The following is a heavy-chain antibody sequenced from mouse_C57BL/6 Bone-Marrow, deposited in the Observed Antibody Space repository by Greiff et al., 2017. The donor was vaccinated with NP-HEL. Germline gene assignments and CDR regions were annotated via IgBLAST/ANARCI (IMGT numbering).Heavy chain of an antibody. CDR2: INPNNGGT. J-gene: IGHJ2*01. V-gene: IGHV1-22*01. CDR1: GYTFTDYN. Sequence: EVQLQQSGPELVKPGASVKMSCKASGYTFTDYNMHWVKQSHGKSLEWIGYINPNNGGTSYNQKFKGKATLTVNKSSSTAYMELRSLTSEDSAVYYCARSPTVVAHYFDYWGQGTTLTVSS. CDR3: ARSPTVVAHYFDY. D-gene: IGHD1-1*01.